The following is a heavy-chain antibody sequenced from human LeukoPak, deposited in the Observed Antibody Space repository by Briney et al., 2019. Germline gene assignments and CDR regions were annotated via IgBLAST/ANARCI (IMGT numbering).Heavy chain of an antibody. D-gene: IGHD3-9*01. V-gene: IGHV3-33*01. CDR1: GFTFSSYG. Sequence: GGSLRLSCAASGFTFSSYGMHWVRQAPGKGLEWVAVICYDGSNKYYADSVKGRFTISRDNSKNTLYLQMNSLRAEDTAVYYCARATKITYYDILTGYYPPSYYYYYGMDVWGKGTTVTVSS. CDR2: ICYDGSNK. J-gene: IGHJ6*04. CDR3: ARATKITYYDILTGYYPPSYYYYYGMDV.